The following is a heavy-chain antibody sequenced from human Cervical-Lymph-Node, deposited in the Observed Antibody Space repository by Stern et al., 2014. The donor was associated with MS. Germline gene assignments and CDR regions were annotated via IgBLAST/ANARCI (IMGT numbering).Heavy chain of an antibody. CDR2: MYGGGST. J-gene: IGHJ4*02. Sequence: EVQLVESGGGLIQPGGSLRLSCAASGFTVSTNYMSWVRQAPGQGLECVSVMYGGGSTYYADSVKGRFTISRDNSKNMLYLQMNSLRPEDTAVYYCAKSLRSIKWGQGTLVTVSS. CDR1: GFTVSTNY. V-gene: IGHV3-53*01. CDR3: AKSLRSIK.